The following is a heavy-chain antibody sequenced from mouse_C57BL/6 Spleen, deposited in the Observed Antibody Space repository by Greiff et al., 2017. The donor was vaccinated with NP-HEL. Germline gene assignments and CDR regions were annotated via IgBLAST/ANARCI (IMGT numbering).Heavy chain of an antibody. J-gene: IGHJ4*01. V-gene: IGHV7-3*01. CDR2: IRNKANGYTT. CDR1: GFTFTDYY. CDR3: AREDDYDGSYAMDY. Sequence: EVKVVESGGGLVQPGGSLSLSCAASGFTFTDYYMSWVRQPPGKALEWLGFIRNKANGYTTEYSASVKGRFTISRDNSQSILYLQMNALRAEDSATYYCAREDDYDGSYAMDYWGQGTSVTVSS. D-gene: IGHD2-4*01.